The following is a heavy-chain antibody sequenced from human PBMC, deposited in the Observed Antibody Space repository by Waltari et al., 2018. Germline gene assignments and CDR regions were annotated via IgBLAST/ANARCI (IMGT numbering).Heavy chain of an antibody. D-gene: IGHD4-17*01. V-gene: IGHV3-73*01. Sequence: ARHWVRQASGKGLGWVGRIRTKAKNYATGYGASVKGRFTISRDDSKNTTYLQMNSLKTEDTAVYYCSRPPYGDTDYWGQGTLVTVSS. CDR2: IRTKAKNYAT. CDR1: A. J-gene: IGHJ4*02. CDR3: SRPPYGDTDY.